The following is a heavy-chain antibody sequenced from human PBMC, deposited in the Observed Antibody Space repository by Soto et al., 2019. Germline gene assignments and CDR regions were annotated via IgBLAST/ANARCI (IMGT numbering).Heavy chain of an antibody. J-gene: IGHJ5*02. Sequence: GGSLRLSCAASGFTLTNYVMSWVRQPPGKGLEWVSGIGAGGGGTYYADSVKGRFTISRDNSKNTLYLQMISLRADDTAIYYCAKVRIRGVLTGNSFGPWGQGTLVTVSS. CDR2: IGAGGGGT. CDR1: GFTLTNYV. D-gene: IGHD3-10*01. V-gene: IGHV3-23*01. CDR3: AKVRIRGVLTGNSFGP.